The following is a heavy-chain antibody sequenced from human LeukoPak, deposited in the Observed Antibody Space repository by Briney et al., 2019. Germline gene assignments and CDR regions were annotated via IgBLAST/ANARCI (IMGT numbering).Heavy chain of an antibody. CDR1: GFTFSSYA. CDR3: ARVRLASTIFGEYYYYYGMDV. J-gene: IGHJ6*02. CDR2: INHSGST. V-gene: IGHV4-34*01. Sequence: AGGSLRLSCAASGFTFSSYAMSWVRQAPGKGLEWIGEINHSGSTNYNPSLKSRVTISVDTSKNQFSLKLSSVTAADTAVYYCARVRLASTIFGEYYYYYGMDVWGQGTTVTVSS. D-gene: IGHD3-3*01.